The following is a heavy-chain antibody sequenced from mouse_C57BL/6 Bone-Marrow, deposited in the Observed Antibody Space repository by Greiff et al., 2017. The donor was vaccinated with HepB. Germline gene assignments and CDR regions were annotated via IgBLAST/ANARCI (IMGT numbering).Heavy chain of an antibody. J-gene: IGHJ2*01. CDR3: ARHGGYFDY. V-gene: IGHV5-12*01. CDR1: GFTFSDYY. CDR2: ISNGGGST. Sequence: EVQRVESGGGLVQPGGSLKLSCAASGFTFSDYYMYWVRQTPEKRLEWVAYISNGGGSTYYPDTVKGRFTISRDNAKNTLYLQMSRLKSEDTAMYYCARHGGYFDYWGQGTTLTVSS.